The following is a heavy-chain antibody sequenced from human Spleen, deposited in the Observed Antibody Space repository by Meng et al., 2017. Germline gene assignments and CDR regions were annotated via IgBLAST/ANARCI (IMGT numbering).Heavy chain of an antibody. CDR2: INHSGST. CDR3: ARGPTTMAHDFDY. D-gene: IGHD4-11*01. J-gene: IGHJ4*02. Sequence: QGQPQHWVPCLCQPADTLSLPWVVSGGCFSDYYWAWLRQPPGKGLEWIGEINHSGSTNYTPSLESRATISVDTSQNNLSLKLSSVTAADSAVYYCARGPTTMAHDFDYWGQGTLVTVSS. V-gene: IGHV4-34*02. CDR1: GGCFSDYY.